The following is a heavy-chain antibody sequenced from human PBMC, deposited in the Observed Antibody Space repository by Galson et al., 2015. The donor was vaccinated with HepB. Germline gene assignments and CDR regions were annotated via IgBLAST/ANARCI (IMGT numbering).Heavy chain of an antibody. D-gene: IGHD1-26*01. CDR3: ARDRIVGLLRDGMDV. CDR2: INPSGGST. Sequence: SVKVSCKASGYTFTSYYMHWVRQAPGQGLEWMGIINPSGGSTSYAQKFQGRVTMTRDTSTSTVYMELSSLRSEDTAVYYCARDRIVGLLRDGMDVWGQGTTVTVSS. J-gene: IGHJ6*02. CDR1: GYTFTSYY. V-gene: IGHV1-46*01.